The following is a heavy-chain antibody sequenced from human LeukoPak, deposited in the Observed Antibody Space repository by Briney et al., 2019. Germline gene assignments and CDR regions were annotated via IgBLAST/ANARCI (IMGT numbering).Heavy chain of an antibody. V-gene: IGHV1-69*05. Sequence: GASVKVSCKASGGTFSSYAISWVRQAPGQGLEWRGGIIPIFGTANYAQKFQGRVTITTDESTSTTYIELSSLRSEDTAVYYCARNVWGDFWSGYDYWGQGTLVTVSS. D-gene: IGHD3-3*01. CDR3: ARNVWGDFWSGYDY. J-gene: IGHJ4*02. CDR2: IIPIFGTA. CDR1: GGTFSSYA.